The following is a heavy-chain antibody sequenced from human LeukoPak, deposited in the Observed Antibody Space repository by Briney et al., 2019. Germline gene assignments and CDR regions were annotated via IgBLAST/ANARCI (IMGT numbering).Heavy chain of an antibody. CDR1: GFTFSSYW. CDR2: IKQDGSEK. CDR3: ARGPLRYFDWSMDY. V-gene: IGHV3-7*04. J-gene: IGHJ4*02. Sequence: GGSLRLSCAASGFTFSSYWMSWVRQAPGKGLEWVANIKQDGSEKYYVDSVKGRFTISRDNAKNSLYLQMNSLRAEDTAVYYCARGPLRYFDWSMDYWGQGTLVTVSS. D-gene: IGHD3-9*01.